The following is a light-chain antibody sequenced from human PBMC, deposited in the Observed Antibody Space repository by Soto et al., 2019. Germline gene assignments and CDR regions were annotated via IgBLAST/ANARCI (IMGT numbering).Light chain of an antibody. CDR1: QTISSY. V-gene: IGKV1-39*01. CDR3: QQSYNTPQYT. CDR2: AAS. Sequence: DIQMTQSPSSLSASVGDRVTITCRASQTISSYLNWYQQKPGKAPKLLIYAASSLQSGVPSRFSGSGSGIDFTLTISSLQPEDFAMYYCQQSYNTPQYTFGQGTELEIK. J-gene: IGKJ2*01.